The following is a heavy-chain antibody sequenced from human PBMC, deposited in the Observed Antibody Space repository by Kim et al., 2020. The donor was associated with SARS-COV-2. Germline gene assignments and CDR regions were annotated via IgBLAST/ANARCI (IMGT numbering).Heavy chain of an antibody. Sequence: GGSLRLSCATSGFTFSAYDMNWVRQASGKGLEWLSFITKSSITIYYADSVKGRFTISRDNAKNSLSLQLNSLRDEDTALYYCVRDRMGGAFDMWGQGTL. CDR2: ITKSSITI. CDR3: VRDRMGGAFDM. V-gene: IGHV3-48*02. J-gene: IGHJ3*02. D-gene: IGHD3-16*01. CDR1: GFTFSAYD.